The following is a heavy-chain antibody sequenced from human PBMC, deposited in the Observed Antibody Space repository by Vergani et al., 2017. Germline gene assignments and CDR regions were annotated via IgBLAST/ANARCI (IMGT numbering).Heavy chain of an antibody. J-gene: IGHJ6*02. Sequence: EVQLLESGGGLVQPGGSLRLSCAASGFTFSSYAMSWVRQAPGKGLEWVSAISCSGGSTYYADSVKGRFTISRDNSKNTLYLQMNSLRAEDTAVYYCAKQVGDRPQSLRYYYYYYGMDGWGQGTTVTVSS. D-gene: IGHD1-26*01. CDR2: ISCSGGST. CDR3: AKQVGDRPQSLRYYYYYYGMDG. CDR1: GFTFSSYA. V-gene: IGHV3-23*01.